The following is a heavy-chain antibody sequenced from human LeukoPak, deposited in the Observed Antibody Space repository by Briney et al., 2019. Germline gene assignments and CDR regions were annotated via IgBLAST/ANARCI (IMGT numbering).Heavy chain of an antibody. D-gene: IGHD6-19*01. CDR2: IISTSSTM. CDR3: ARDRDSSGRTFDY. CDR1: GFTFSSCS. Sequence: GGSLRLSCAVSGFTFSSCSMNWVRQAPGKGLEWVSYIISTSSTMYYADSVKGRFSISRDNAKNSLYLQMNSVRDEDTAVYYWARDRDSSGRTFDYWGQGTLVTVS. J-gene: IGHJ4*02. V-gene: IGHV3-48*02.